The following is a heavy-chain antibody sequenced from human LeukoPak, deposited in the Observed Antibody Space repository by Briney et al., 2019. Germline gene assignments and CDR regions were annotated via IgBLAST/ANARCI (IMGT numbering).Heavy chain of an antibody. CDR2: ISWNSGSI. Sequence: SLRLSCAASGFTFDDYAMHWVRQAPGKGLEWVSGISWNSGSIGYADSVKGRFTISRDNAKNFVYLQMSSLRAEDTAFYYCAKDVDESVAGNNWFDPWGQGTLVTVSS. CDR1: GFTFDDYA. D-gene: IGHD6-19*01. V-gene: IGHV3-9*01. CDR3: AKDVDESVAGNNWFDP. J-gene: IGHJ5*02.